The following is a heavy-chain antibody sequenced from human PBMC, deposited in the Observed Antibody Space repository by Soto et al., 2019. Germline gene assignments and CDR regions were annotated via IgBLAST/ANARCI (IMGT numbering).Heavy chain of an antibody. J-gene: IGHJ4*02. V-gene: IGHV3-74*01. CDR2: IGPDGSRT. D-gene: IGHD2-2*01. CDR3: VRHQTWAYDY. Sequence: EVQLVESGGALVQSGGSLRLSCAASGFTFSRHWMHWVRQAPGKGLSWVSHIGPDGSRTSDADSVMGRFTISRDHARNPLYLQMNRLREDDTAVYNCVRHQTWAYDYWGPGILVTVSS. CDR1: GFTFSRHW.